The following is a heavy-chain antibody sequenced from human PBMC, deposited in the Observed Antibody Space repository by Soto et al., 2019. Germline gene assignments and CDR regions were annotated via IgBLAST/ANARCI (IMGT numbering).Heavy chain of an antibody. CDR1: GFTVSSNY. CDR2: IYSGGST. D-gene: IGHD2-15*01. CDR3: ARSRRYYSGGSCFPGPFDY. J-gene: IGHJ4*02. V-gene: IGHV3-53*04. Sequence: EVQLVESGGGLVQPGGSLRLSCAASGFTVSSNYMSWVRQAPGKGLEWVSVIYSGGSTYYADSVKGRFTISRHNSENTLYLQMNSRRAEDTAVYYCARSRRYYSGGSCFPGPFDYWGQGTLVTVSS.